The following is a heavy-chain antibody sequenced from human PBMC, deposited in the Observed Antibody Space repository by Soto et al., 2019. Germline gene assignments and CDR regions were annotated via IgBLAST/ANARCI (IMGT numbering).Heavy chain of an antibody. CDR3: ARHNQYCSGGSCYANWFDP. Sequence: GESLKISCKGSGYSFTSYWISWVRQMPGKGLEWMGRIDPSDSYTNYSPSFQGHVTISADKSISTAYLQWSSLKASDTAMYYCARHNQYCSGGSCYANWFDPWGQGTQVTVS. J-gene: IGHJ5*02. V-gene: IGHV5-10-1*01. CDR1: GYSFTSYW. CDR2: IDPSDSYT. D-gene: IGHD2-15*01.